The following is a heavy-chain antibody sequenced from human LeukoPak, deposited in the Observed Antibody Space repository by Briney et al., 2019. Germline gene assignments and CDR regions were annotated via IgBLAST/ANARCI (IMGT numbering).Heavy chain of an antibody. J-gene: IGHJ4*02. CDR1: GFTFDDYA. D-gene: IGHD2-21*01. V-gene: IGHV3-9*01. CDR2: ISWNSGSI. CDR3: AKVMRGSLFPFDY. Sequence: PGGSLRLSCAASGFTFDDYAMHWVRQAPGKGLEWVSGISWNSGSIGFADSVKGQFTISRDNAKNSLFLEMSSLRAEDTAVYYCAKVMRGSLFPFDYWGQGTLVTVSS.